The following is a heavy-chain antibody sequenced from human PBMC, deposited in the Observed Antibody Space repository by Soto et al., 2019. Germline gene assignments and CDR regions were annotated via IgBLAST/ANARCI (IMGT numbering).Heavy chain of an antibody. CDR2: IDYSGNT. V-gene: IGHV4-30-4*01. CDR3: ASDGLYYYVFGA. CDR1: GDSITNSDYY. Sequence: QVQLQESGPGLVKPSQTLSLTCTVSGDSITNSDYYWNWIRQSPGKGLEWIASIDYSGNTYYNPSRKSRVVTLAGTPKNRFSTKLWFVTPADTPLYFWASDGLYYYVFGAWGQGTTVTVS. J-gene: IGHJ6*02.